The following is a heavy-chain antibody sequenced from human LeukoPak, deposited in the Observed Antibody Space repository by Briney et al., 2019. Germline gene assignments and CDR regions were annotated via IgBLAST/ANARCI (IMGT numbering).Heavy chain of an antibody. J-gene: IGHJ4*02. CDR3: ARVVAAALIDY. Sequence: SETLSLTCAVSGGSISSGGYSWSWIRQPPGKGLEWIGYIYHSGSTYYNPSLKSRVTISVDRSKNQFSLKLSSVTAADTAVYYCARVVAAALIDYLGQGTLVTVSS. CDR2: IYHSGST. D-gene: IGHD6-13*01. V-gene: IGHV4-30-2*01. CDR1: GGSISSGGYS.